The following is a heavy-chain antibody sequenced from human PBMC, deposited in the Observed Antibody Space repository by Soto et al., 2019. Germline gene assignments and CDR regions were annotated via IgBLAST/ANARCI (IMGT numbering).Heavy chain of an antibody. Sequence: GASVKVSCKASGYTFTSYGISWVRQAPGQGLEWMGWISAYNGNTNYAQKLQGRVTMTTDTSTSTAYMELRSLRSDDTAVYYCARDLDISEPAASNWFDPWGQGTLVTVSS. V-gene: IGHV1-18*04. CDR1: GYTFTSYG. J-gene: IGHJ5*02. D-gene: IGHD2-2*01. CDR3: ARDLDISEPAASNWFDP. CDR2: ISAYNGNT.